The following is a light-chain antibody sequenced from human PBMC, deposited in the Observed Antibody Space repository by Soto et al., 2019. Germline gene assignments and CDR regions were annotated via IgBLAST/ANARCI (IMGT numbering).Light chain of an antibody. J-gene: IGKJ2*03. Sequence: EIVLTQSPGTLSLSPGERATLSCRASQSVTSTYLAWYQQQPGQSPRLIIYGGSTRASGFPDRFSGGGSGTDFTLTISRLEPEDSAVYYCHCQQFDSSRMYSFGQGTKLEI. CDR1: QSVTSTY. CDR3: QQFDSSRMYS. V-gene: IGKV3-20*01. CDR2: GGS.